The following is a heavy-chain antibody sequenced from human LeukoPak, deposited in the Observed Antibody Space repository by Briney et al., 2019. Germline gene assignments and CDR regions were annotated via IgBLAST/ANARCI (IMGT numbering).Heavy chain of an antibody. CDR2: AFSDGRT. Sequence: GGSLRLSCAASGITVSTNYMSWVRQAPGKGLEWISIAFSDGRTFYADSVKGRFTISRDSSKNTVFLQMNSLRAEDTAVYYCARGDFDYWGQGTLVTVSS. CDR1: GITVSTNY. CDR3: ARGDFDY. V-gene: IGHV3-53*01. J-gene: IGHJ4*02.